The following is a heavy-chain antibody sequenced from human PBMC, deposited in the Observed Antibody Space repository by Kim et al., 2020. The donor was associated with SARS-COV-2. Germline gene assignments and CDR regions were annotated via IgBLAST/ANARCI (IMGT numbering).Heavy chain of an antibody. CDR3: ARGQGSSGSDAFDI. D-gene: IGHD6-19*01. CDR2: INHSGST. V-gene: IGHV4-34*01. Sequence: SETLSLTCAVYGGSFSGYYWSWIRQPPGKGLEWIGEINHSGSTNYNPSLKSRVTISVDTSKNQFSLKLSSVTAADTAVYYCARGQGSSGSDAFDIWGQGTMVTVSS. J-gene: IGHJ3*02. CDR1: GGSFSGYY.